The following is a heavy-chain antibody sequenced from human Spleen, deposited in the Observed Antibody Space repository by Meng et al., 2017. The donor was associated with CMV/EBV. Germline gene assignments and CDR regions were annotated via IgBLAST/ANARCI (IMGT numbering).Heavy chain of an antibody. V-gene: IGHV4-59*01. D-gene: IGHD2-2*01. CDR1: GITFSRYA. CDR2: IYYTGST. CDR3: ARGYCSSTSCYRQFDP. J-gene: IGHJ5*02. Sequence: ESLKISCTASGITFSRYAMSWIRQTPGKGLEWIGYIYYTGSTNYNPSLKSRVTISVDTSKNQFSLKLSSVTAADTAVYYCARGYCSSTSCYRQFDPWGQGTLVTVSS.